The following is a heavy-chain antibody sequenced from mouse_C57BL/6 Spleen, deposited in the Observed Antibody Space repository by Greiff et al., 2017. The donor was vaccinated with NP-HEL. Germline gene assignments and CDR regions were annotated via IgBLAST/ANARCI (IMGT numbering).Heavy chain of an antibody. CDR1: GYTFTDYE. J-gene: IGHJ4*01. CDR2: IDPETGGT. CDR3: TRREIAKYYYAMDY. V-gene: IGHV1-15*01. Sequence: QVQLQQSGAELVRPGASVTLSCKASGYTFTDYEMHWVKQTPVHGLEWIGAIDPETGGTAYNQKFKGKAILTADKSSSTAYMELRSLTSEDSAVYYCTRREIAKYYYAMDYWGQGTSVTVSS.